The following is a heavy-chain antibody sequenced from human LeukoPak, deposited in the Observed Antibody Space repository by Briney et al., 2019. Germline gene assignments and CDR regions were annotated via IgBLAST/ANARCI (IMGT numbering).Heavy chain of an antibody. CDR2: TYYRSKWYN. D-gene: IGHD6-19*01. J-gene: IGHJ5*02. Sequence: SQTLSLTCAISGDSVSSNSAAWNWIRQSPSRGLEWLGRTYYRSKWYNDYAVSVKSRITINPNTSKNQFSLQLNSVTPEDTAVYYCARNLGYSSGWYSPDWFDPWAREPWSPSPQ. CDR1: GDSVSSNSAA. V-gene: IGHV6-1*01. CDR3: ARNLGYSSGWYSPDWFDP.